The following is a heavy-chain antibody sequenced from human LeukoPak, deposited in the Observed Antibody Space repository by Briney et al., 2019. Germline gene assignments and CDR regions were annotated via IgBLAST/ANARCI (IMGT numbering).Heavy chain of an antibody. V-gene: IGHV3-21*01. Sequence: PAGSLRLSCAASGFTFSSYSMNWVRQAPGKGLEWVSSISSSSSYISYADSVKGRFTISRDNAKNSLYLQMNSLRAEDTAVYYCARVLWPHNGMDVWGQGATFSVSS. CDR1: GFTFSSYS. CDR3: ARVLWPHNGMDV. D-gene: IGHD2-2*01. CDR2: ISSSSSYI. J-gene: IGHJ6*02.